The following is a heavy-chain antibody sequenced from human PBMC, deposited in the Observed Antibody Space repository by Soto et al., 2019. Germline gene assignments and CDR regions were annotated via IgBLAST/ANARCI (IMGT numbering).Heavy chain of an antibody. D-gene: IGHD2-21*02. CDR2: INHSGST. Sequence: QVQLQQWGAGLLKPSETLSLTCAVYGGSFSGYYWSWIRQPPGKGLEWIGEINHSGSTNYNPSLKGPVTLSVDTSKNQFSLKLSSVTAADTAVYYWAREYGGNSGTFDYWGQGTLVTVSS. CDR1: GGSFSGYY. CDR3: AREYGGNSGTFDY. J-gene: IGHJ4*02. V-gene: IGHV4-34*01.